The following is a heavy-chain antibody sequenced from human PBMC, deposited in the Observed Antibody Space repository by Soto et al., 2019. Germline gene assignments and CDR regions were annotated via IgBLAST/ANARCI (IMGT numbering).Heavy chain of an antibody. D-gene: IGHD2-2*01. CDR3: AKDPYKYCSSTSCSYYFDY. V-gene: IGHV3-23*01. CDR1: GFTFSSYA. CDR2: ISGSGGST. Sequence: GGSLRLSCAASGFTFSSYAMSWVRQAPGKGLEWVSAISGSGGSTYYADSVKGRFTISRDNSKNTLYLQMNSLRAEDTAVYYCAKDPYKYCSSTSCSYYFDYWGQGTLLTVSS. J-gene: IGHJ4*02.